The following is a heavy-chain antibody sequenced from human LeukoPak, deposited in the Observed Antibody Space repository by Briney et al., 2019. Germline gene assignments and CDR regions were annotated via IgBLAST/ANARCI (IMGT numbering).Heavy chain of an antibody. CDR3: ARVDYYDSSGYPRDYWGQGTLVTVSSGMDV. CDR2: IYYSGST. J-gene: IGHJ6*02. V-gene: IGHV4-61*01. D-gene: IGHD3-22*01. Sequence: SEALSLTCTVSGGSVSSGSYYWSWIPQPPGKGLEWIGYIYYSGSTNYNPSLNRPVPISVDTSKNQFSLKLSSVTAADTAVYYCARVDYYDSSGYPRDYWGQGTLVTVSSGMDVWGQGTTVTVSS. CDR1: GGSVSSGSYY.